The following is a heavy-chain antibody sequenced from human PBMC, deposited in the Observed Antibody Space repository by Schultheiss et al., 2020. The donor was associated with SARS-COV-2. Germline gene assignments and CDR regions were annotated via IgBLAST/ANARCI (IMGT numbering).Heavy chain of an antibody. V-gene: IGHV4-59*01. CDR2: IYYSGST. J-gene: IGHJ4*02. Sequence: SETLSLTCTVSGGSISSYYWSWIRQPPGKGLEWIGYIYYSGSTNYNPSLKSRVTISVDTSKNQFSLKLSSVTAADTAVYYCARSLSAGGSYPGWGQGTLVTVSS. D-gene: IGHD1-26*01. CDR1: GGSISSYY. CDR3: ARSLSAGGSYPG.